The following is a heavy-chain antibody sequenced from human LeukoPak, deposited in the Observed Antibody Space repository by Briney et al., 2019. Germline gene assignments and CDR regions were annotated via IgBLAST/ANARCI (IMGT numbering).Heavy chain of an antibody. Sequence: SETLSLTCAVYGGSFSGYYWSWIRQPPGKGLEWIGEINHSGSTNYNPSLKSRVTISVDTSKNQFSLKLSSVTAADTAVYYCARDHKAARSFDYWGQGTLVTVSS. D-gene: IGHD6-6*01. CDR2: INHSGST. V-gene: IGHV4-34*09. CDR3: ARDHKAARSFDY. J-gene: IGHJ4*02. CDR1: GGSFSGYY.